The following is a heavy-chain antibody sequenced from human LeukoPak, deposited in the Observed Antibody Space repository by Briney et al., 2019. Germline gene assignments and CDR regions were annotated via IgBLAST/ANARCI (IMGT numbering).Heavy chain of an antibody. D-gene: IGHD4-17*01. CDR1: GFPLTNYW. J-gene: IGHJ4*02. V-gene: IGHV5-51*01. Sequence: GESLKISCQDSGFPLTNYWIGWARQLPGKGLEWMGIINSTGSHAKYSPSFQGPVNILVDKSISTAYLQWRGLKASDTARYYCAGARHGDFRWDYWGQGTLVTVSS. CDR2: INSTGSHA. CDR3: AGARHGDFRWDY.